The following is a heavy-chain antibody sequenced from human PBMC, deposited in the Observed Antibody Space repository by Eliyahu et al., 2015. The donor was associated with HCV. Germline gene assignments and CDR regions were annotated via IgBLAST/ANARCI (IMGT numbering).Heavy chain of an antibody. J-gene: IGHJ6*02. CDR1: GGSFRGYX. D-gene: IGHD3-9*01. CDR3: ASPTWLRYGMDV. V-gene: IGHV4-34*01. CDR2: INHSGST. Sequence: QVQLQQWGAGLLKPSETLSLTCAVXGGSFRGYXWSWXRQPPGKGLEWIGEINHSGSTNYNPSLKSRVTISVDTSKNQFSLKLSSVTAADTAVYYCASPTWLRYGMDVWGQGTTVTVSS.